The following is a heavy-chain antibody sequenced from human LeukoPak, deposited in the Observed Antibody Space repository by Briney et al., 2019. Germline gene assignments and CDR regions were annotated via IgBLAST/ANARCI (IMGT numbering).Heavy chain of an antibody. D-gene: IGHD3-10*01. CDR3: AKDIGWFGELLGYFDY. CDR1: GFTFRSYG. J-gene: IGHJ4*02. V-gene: IGHV3-30*02. CDR2: IRYDGSNK. Sequence: GGSLRLSCAASGFTFRSYGMHWVRQPPGKGLEGVAFIRYDGSNKYYADSVKGRFTISRDNSKNTLYLQMNSLRAEDTAVYYCAKDIGWFGELLGYFDYWGQGTLVTVSS.